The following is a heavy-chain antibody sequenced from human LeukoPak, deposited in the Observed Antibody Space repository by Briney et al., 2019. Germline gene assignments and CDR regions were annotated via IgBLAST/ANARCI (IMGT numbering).Heavy chain of an antibody. D-gene: IGHD2-2*02. V-gene: IGHV1-18*01. CDR3: AGAQYCSSTSCYTSEYFQH. J-gene: IGHJ1*01. CDR1: GYTFTSYG. Sequence: ASVKVSCKASGYTFTSYGISWVRQAPGQGLEWMGWISAYNGNTNYAQKLQGRVTMTTDTSTSTAYMELRSLRSDDTAVYYCAGAQYCSSTSCYTSEYFQHWGQGTLVTVSS. CDR2: ISAYNGNT.